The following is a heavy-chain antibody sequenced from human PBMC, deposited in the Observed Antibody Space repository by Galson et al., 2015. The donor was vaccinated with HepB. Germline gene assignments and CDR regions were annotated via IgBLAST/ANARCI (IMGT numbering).Heavy chain of an antibody. CDR1: GGTFSSYA. CDR3: ARDCRIAAAGTGYYYYYGMDV. Sequence: SVKDSCKASGGTFSSYAISWVRQAPGQGLEWMGGIIPIFGTANYAQKFQGRVTITADESTSTAYMELSSLRSEDTAVYYCARDCRIAAAGTGYYYYYGMDVWGQGTAVTVSS. J-gene: IGHJ6*02. CDR2: IIPIFGTA. D-gene: IGHD6-13*01. V-gene: IGHV1-69*13.